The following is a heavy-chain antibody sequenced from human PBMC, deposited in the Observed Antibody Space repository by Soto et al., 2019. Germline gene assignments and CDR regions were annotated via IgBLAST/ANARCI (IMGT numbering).Heavy chain of an antibody. CDR2: ISGYNGKT. CDR1: GYSFTSFG. V-gene: IGHV1-18*01. CDR3: ARGAYSYGSLIYYGMDV. D-gene: IGHD5-18*01. Sequence: ASVKVSCKASGYSFTSFGISWVRQAAGQGLEWMAWISGYNGKTRFAPKYQGRLTMTIDTSTSTAYMELSSLRSEDTAVYYCARGAYSYGSLIYYGMDVWGQGTTVTVSS. J-gene: IGHJ6*02.